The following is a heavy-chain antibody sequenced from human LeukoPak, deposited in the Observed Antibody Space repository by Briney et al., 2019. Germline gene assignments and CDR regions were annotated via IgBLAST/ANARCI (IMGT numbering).Heavy chain of an antibody. J-gene: IGHJ4*02. CDR3: VKDRVDGSGSQFDS. V-gene: IGHV3-30*02. CDR2: IRYDGSNK. CDR1: GFTFISYS. Sequence: GGSLRLSCAASGFTFISYSIHWVRQAPGKGLEWVAFIRYDGSNKYYADSVKGRFTISRDNSMDTLYLQMNSLRADDTAVYYCVKDRVDGSGSQFDSWGQGSLVIVSS. D-gene: IGHD3-10*01.